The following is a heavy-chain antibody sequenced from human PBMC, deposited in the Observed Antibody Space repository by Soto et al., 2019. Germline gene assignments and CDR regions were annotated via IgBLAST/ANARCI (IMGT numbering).Heavy chain of an antibody. Sequence: SETLSLTCTVSGGSMSSYSWGWIRQPPGKGLERIGTLYSSRDTYYNPSLKSRVTISADTSQNQFSLDLTSVTATDTAVYFCARHPGYCSGGSCNGQYTLDVWGQGTTVTVSS. CDR1: GGSMSSYS. CDR2: LYSSRDT. J-gene: IGHJ6*02. V-gene: IGHV4-39*01. D-gene: IGHD2-15*01. CDR3: ARHPGYCSGGSCNGQYTLDV.